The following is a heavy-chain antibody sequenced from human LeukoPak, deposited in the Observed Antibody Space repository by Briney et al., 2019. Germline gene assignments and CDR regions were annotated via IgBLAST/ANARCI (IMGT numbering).Heavy chain of an antibody. CDR3: AKDQGFFDSSGYWEY. V-gene: IGHV3-30*18. Sequence: GGSLRLSCEVSGFTFSAHAMAWVRQAPGKGLEWVAVISYDGSNKYYADSVKGRFTISRDNSKNTLYLQMNSLRAEDTAVYYCAKDQGFFDSSGYWEYWGQGTLVTVSS. CDR1: GFTFSAHA. J-gene: IGHJ4*02. CDR2: ISYDGSNK. D-gene: IGHD3-22*01.